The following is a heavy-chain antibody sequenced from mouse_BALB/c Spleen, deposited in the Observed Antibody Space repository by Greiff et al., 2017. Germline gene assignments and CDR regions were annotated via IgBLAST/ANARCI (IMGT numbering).Heavy chain of an antibody. V-gene: IGHV5-9-3*01. CDR2: ISSGGSYT. Sequence: EVMLVESGGGLVKPGGSLKLSCAASGFTFSSYAMSWVRQTPEKRLEWVAIISSGGSYTYYPDSVKGRFTISRDNAKNTLYLQMSSLRSEDTAMYYCARHDYDGSFAYWGQGTLVTVSA. CDR1: GFTFSSYA. D-gene: IGHD2-4*01. CDR3: ARHDYDGSFAY. J-gene: IGHJ3*01.